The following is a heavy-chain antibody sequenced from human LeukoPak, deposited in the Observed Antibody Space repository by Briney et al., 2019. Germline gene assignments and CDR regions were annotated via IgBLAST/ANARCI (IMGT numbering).Heavy chain of an antibody. CDR2: IIPILGIA. CDR3: AECSSTSCYTGGGFNY. V-gene: IGHV1-69*02. D-gene: IGHD2-2*02. Sequence: SVKVSCKASGGTFSSYTISWVRQAPGQGLEWMGRIIPILGIANYAQKFQGRVTITADKSTSTAYMELSSLRSEDTAVYYCAECSSTSCYTGGGFNYWGQGTLATVSS. CDR1: GGTFSSYT. J-gene: IGHJ4*02.